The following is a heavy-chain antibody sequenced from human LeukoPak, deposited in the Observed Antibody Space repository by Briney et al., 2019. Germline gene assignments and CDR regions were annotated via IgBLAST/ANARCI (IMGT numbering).Heavy chain of an antibody. Sequence: SVKVSCKASGGTFSSYAISWVRQAPGQGLEWMGRIIPIFGAANYAQKFQGRVTITADKSTSTAYMELSSLRSEDTAVYYCARDIRGARNLGSFDYWGQGTLVTVSS. D-gene: IGHD1-26*01. CDR3: ARDIRGARNLGSFDY. J-gene: IGHJ4*02. CDR1: GGTFSSYA. V-gene: IGHV1-69*06. CDR2: IIPIFGAA.